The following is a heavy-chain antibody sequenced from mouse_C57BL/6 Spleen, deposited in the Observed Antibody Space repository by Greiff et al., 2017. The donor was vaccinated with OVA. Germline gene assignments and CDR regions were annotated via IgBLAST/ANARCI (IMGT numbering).Heavy chain of an antibody. Sequence: VQLQQPGAELVKPGASVKLSCKASGYTFTSYWMHWVKQRPGQGLEWIGMIHPNSGSTNYNEKFKSKATLTVDKSSSTAYMQLSSLTSEDSAVYYCARGVYYDYEWFAYWGQGTLVTVSA. CDR1: GYTFTSYW. D-gene: IGHD2-4*01. J-gene: IGHJ3*01. CDR3: ARGVYYDYEWFAY. CDR2: IHPNSGST. V-gene: IGHV1-64*01.